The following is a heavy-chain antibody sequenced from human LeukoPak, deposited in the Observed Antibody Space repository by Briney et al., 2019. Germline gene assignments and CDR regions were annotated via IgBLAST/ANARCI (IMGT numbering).Heavy chain of an antibody. CDR2: MNPNSGNT. CDR1: GYSFTSYG. J-gene: IGHJ4*02. V-gene: IGHV1-8*02. D-gene: IGHD4-11*01. Sequence: ASVKVSCKASGYSFTSYGISWVRQAPGQGLEWMGWMNPNSGNTGYAQKFQGRVTMTRNTSISTAYMELSSLRSEDTAVYYCARGHHDYDYWGQGTLVTVSS. CDR3: ARGHHDYDY.